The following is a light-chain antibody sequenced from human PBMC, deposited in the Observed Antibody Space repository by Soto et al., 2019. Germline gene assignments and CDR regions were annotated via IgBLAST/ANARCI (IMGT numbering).Light chain of an antibody. V-gene: IGKV3-20*01. CDR2: GGS. J-gene: IGKJ2*01. CDR1: QRVSGSS. CDR3: QQYGNSPS. Sequence: VLTQSPGTLSLSPGDRATLSCRASQRVSGSSLAWYQQKPGQAPRLLIYGGSNRATGVPDRFSGSGSGADFTLPISSLEPEDFAVYHCQQYGNSPSFGQGTKLEIK.